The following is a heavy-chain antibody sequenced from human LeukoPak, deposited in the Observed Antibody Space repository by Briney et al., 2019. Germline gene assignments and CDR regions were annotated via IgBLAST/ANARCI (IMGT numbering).Heavy chain of an antibody. CDR1: GGTFCSYA. V-gene: IGHV1-69*05. CDR3: ARDNRKEAYYYGSGCYHELDY. Sequence: SVKVSCKASGGTFCSYAISWVRQAPGQGLEWMGRIIPIFGTANNAQKFQGRVTITTDESTSTAYMELSSLRSEDTDVYYCARDNRKEAYYYGSGCYHELDYWGQGTLVTVSS. CDR2: IIPIFGTA. J-gene: IGHJ4*02. D-gene: IGHD3-10*01.